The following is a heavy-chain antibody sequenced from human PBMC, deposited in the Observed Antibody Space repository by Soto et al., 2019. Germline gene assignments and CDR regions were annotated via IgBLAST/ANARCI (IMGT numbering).Heavy chain of an antibody. CDR3: ARDPGEEPDDYDYYGMDV. Sequence: GGNAYYADSVKGRFTISSDHYKNTLFLQLNSLRYEDTAVYYCARDPGEEPDDYDYYGMDVWGQGTTVTVSS. D-gene: IGHD2-21*01. CDR2: GGNA. V-gene: IGHV3-53*01. J-gene: IGHJ6*02.